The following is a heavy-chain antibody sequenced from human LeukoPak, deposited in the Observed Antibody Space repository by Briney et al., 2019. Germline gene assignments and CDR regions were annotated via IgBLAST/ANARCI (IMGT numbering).Heavy chain of an antibody. D-gene: IGHD3-22*01. CDR1: GYSISRGYS. CDR3: AREDYYNSGGYYLDY. Sequence: SETLSLTCTVSGYSISRGYSWGWIRQPPGKGLEWIGNIYHSGSTNYSPSLKSRVTISVDTSKNQFSLKLSSVTAADTAVYFCAREDYYNSGGYYLDYWGQGTLVTVSS. V-gene: IGHV4-38-2*02. CDR2: IYHSGST. J-gene: IGHJ4*02.